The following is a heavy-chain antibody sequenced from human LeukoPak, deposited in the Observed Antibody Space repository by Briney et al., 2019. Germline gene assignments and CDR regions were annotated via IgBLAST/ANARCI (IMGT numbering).Heavy chain of an antibody. J-gene: IGHJ4*02. V-gene: IGHV4-39*01. CDR1: GGSISSYY. D-gene: IGHD3-22*01. CDR2: IYYSGST. CDR3: ARLAVITISFDY. Sequence: SETLSLTCTVSGGSISSYYWGWIRQPPGKGLEWIGSIYYSGSTYYNPSLKSRVTISVDTSKNQFSLKLSSVTAADTAVYYCARLAVITISFDYWGQGTLVTVSS.